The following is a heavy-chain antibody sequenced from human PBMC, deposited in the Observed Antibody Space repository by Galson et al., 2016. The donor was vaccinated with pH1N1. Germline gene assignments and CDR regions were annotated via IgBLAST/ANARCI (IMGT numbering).Heavy chain of an antibody. D-gene: IGHD4-17*01. V-gene: IGHV5-51*03. CDR2: VNPGGSTI. Sequence: QSGAEVKKPGESLKISCKASGYSFTSQWIAWVRQVPGKGLEWVGVVNPGGSTIRYSPSFQGQVTISSDKSISTAYLQWISLRASDTATYYCARQYDFGDYQGGAFDIWGQGTVVIVSS. CDR3: ARQYDFGDYQGGAFDI. CDR1: GYSFTSQW. J-gene: IGHJ3*02.